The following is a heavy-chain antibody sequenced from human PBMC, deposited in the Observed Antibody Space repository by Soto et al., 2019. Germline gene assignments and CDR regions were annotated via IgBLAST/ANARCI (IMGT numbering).Heavy chain of an antibody. J-gene: IGHJ5*02. CDR1: GFTFSSYS. V-gene: IGHV3-48*01. CDR3: ARAMLLGKNWFGP. Sequence: EVQLVESGGGLVQPGGSLRLSCAASGFTFSSYSMNWVRQAPGKGLEWVSYISSSSSTIYYADSVKGRFTISRDNAKNSLYLQMNSLRAEDTAVYYCARAMLLGKNWFGPWGQGTLVTVSS. CDR2: ISSSSSTI. D-gene: IGHD7-27*01.